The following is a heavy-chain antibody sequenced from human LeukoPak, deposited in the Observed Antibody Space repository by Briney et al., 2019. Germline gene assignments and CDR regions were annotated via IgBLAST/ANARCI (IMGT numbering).Heavy chain of an antibody. V-gene: IGHV3-53*01. CDR1: GFTVSSNY. D-gene: IGHD3-22*01. Sequence: GGSLRLSCAASGFTVSSNYMSWVRQAPGKGLEWVSVIYSGGSTYYADSVKGRFTISRDNSKNTLYLQMNSLRAEDTAVYYCARDGRVYYDSSGYYPYYYGMDVWGQGTTVTVS. CDR2: IYSGGST. CDR3: ARDGRVYYDSSGYYPYYYGMDV. J-gene: IGHJ6*02.